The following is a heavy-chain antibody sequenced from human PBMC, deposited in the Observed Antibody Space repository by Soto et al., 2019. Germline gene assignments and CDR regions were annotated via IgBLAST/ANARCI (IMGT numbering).Heavy chain of an antibody. CDR1: GGSISSGGYS. CDR2: IYHSGST. CDR3: ARESKYDTSGYPPWFAP. Sequence: SETLSLTCAVSGGSISSGGYSWSWIRQPPGKGLEWIGYIYHSGSTYYIPSLKSRVTISVDTSKNQFSLKLSSVTDADTAVYYCARESKYDTSGYPPWFAPWGQGTLVTVSS. D-gene: IGHD3-22*01. J-gene: IGHJ5*02. V-gene: IGHV4-30-2*05.